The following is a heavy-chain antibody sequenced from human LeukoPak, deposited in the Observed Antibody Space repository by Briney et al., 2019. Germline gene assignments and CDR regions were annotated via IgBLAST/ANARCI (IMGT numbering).Heavy chain of an antibody. CDR1: GFTFSSYA. J-gene: IGHJ4*02. V-gene: IGHV3-30*02. D-gene: IGHD5-24*01. Sequence: GGSLRLSCAASGFTFSSYAMHWVRQAPGKGLEWVAFIRYDGSNKYYADSVKGRFTISRDNSKNTLYLQMNSLRAEDTAVYYCAKEMKRRDGYNSNYWGQGTLVTVSS. CDR3: AKEMKRRDGYNSNY. CDR2: IRYDGSNK.